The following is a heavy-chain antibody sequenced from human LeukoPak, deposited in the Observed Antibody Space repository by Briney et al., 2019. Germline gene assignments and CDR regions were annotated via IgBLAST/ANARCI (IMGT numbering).Heavy chain of an antibody. CDR1: GFTFSDYG. V-gene: IGHV3-48*03. CDR2: MSSTGDTI. CDR3: ARTWDC. Sequence: QPGGSLRPSCAASGFTFSDYGMDWVRQAPGKGLEWVSHMSSTGDTITYADSVKGRFTISRDNAKNSLYLQMNSLRAEDTAVYYCARTWDCWGQGTLVTVSS. J-gene: IGHJ4*02.